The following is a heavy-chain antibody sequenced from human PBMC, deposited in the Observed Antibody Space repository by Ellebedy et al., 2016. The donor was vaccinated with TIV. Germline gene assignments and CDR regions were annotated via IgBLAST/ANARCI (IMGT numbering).Heavy chain of an antibody. D-gene: IGHD2-8*02. CDR1: GGSISNYY. CDR2: IYYNGIT. J-gene: IGHJ5*02. Sequence: MPSETLSLTCTVSGGSISNYYGIWIRQPPGKGLEWIGYIYYNGITNYNPSLKSRLAISVDTSMNQFSLRLNSVTAADTAVYYCARGQEITGDSFWFDPWGQGTLVTVSS. V-gene: IGHV4-59*01. CDR3: ARGQEITGDSFWFDP.